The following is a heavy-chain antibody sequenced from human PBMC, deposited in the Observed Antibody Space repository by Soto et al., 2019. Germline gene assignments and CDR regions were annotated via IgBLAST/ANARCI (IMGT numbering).Heavy chain of an antibody. V-gene: IGHV3-23*01. D-gene: IGHD2-15*01. CDR2: ISGSGGST. CDR3: AKSYCSGGSCYRTHLWNWFDP. J-gene: IGHJ5*02. Sequence: EVQLLESGGGLVQPGGSLRLSCAASGFTFSSYAMSWVRQAPGKGLEWVSAISGSGGSTYYADSVKGRFTISRDNSKNTLYLQMNSRSAEDTAVYYCAKSYCSGGSCYRTHLWNWFDPWGQGPLVTVSS. CDR1: GFTFSSYA.